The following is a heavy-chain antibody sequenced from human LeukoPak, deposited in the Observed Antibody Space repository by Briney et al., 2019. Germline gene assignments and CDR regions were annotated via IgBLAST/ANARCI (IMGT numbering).Heavy chain of an antibody. Sequence: SETLSLTCAVSGYSISSGYYWGWIRQPPGKGLAWIGRIYHSGSTYYNPSLKSRVTISVDTSKNQFSLKLSSVTAADTAVYYCARPGSYYSDAFDIWGQGTMVTVSS. J-gene: IGHJ3*02. CDR1: GYSISSGYY. D-gene: IGHD1-26*01. CDR2: IYHSGST. CDR3: ARPGSYYSDAFDI. V-gene: IGHV4-38-2*01.